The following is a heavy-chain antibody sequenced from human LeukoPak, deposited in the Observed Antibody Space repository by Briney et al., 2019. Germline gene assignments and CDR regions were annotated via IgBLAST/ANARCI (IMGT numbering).Heavy chain of an antibody. V-gene: IGHV1-69*13. D-gene: IGHD3/OR15-3a*01. CDR1: GGTFSSYA. CDR2: IIPIFGTA. Sequence: ASVKVSCKASGGTFSSYAISWVRQAPGQGLEWMGGIIPIFGTANYAQKFQGRVTITADESTSTAYMELSSLRSEDTAVYYCAKGGGTGYPFDYWGQGTLVTVSS. CDR3: AKGGGTGYPFDY. J-gene: IGHJ4*02.